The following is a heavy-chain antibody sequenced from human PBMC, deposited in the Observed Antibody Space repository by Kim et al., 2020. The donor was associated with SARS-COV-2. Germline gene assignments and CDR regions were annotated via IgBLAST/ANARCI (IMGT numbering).Heavy chain of an antibody. CDR3: ARETVYRYGSIGYSYFDP. CDR2: MSNNGNNK. Sequence: GGSLRLSCAASGFTFSDFAMHWVRQAPGKGLEWVSVMSNNGNNKFYADSVKGRFTISRDNSNNTLFLQMNSLRPEDTAMYYCARETVYRYGSIGYSYFDP. D-gene: IGHD3-22*01. CDR1: GFTFSDFA. J-gene: IGHJ5*02. V-gene: IGHV3-30*04.